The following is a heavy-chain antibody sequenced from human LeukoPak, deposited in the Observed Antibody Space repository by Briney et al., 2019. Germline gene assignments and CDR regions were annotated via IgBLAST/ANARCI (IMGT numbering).Heavy chain of an antibody. V-gene: IGHV1-8*01. CDR2: MNPNSGNT. CDR3: ARGITMVRGVWFYYYYYMDV. Sequence: ASVKVSCKASGYTFTSYDINRVRQATGQGLERMGWMNPNSGNTGYAQKFQGRVTMTRNTSISTAYMELSSLRSEDTAVYYCARGITMVRGVWFYYYYYMDVWGKGTTVTVSS. D-gene: IGHD3-10*01. CDR1: GYTFTSYD. J-gene: IGHJ6*03.